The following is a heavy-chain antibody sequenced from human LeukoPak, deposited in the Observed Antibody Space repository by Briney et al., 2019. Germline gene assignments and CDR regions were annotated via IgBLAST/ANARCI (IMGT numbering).Heavy chain of an antibody. J-gene: IGHJ5*02. Sequence: GGSLRLSCAASGFTFSSYCMSWVRQALGKGLEWVANIKQDGSEKYYVDSVKGRFTISRDNAKNSLYLQMNSLRAEDTAVYYCARATASNWFDPWGQGTLVTVSS. CDR2: IKQDGSEK. CDR1: GFTFSSYC. D-gene: IGHD2-21*01. CDR3: ARATASNWFDP. V-gene: IGHV3-7*01.